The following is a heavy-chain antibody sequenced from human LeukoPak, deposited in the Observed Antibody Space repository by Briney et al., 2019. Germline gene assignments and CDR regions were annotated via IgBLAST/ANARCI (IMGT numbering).Heavy chain of an antibody. Sequence: GRSLRLSCAASGFTFSSYGMPWVRQAPGKGLEWVAVISYDGSNKYYADSVKGRFTISRDNSKNTLYLQMNGLRAEDTAVYYCAKDSGYCGGDCSAAALDYWGQGTLVTVSS. V-gene: IGHV3-30*18. J-gene: IGHJ4*02. D-gene: IGHD2-21*02. CDR3: AKDSGYCGGDCSAAALDY. CDR2: ISYDGSNK. CDR1: GFTFSSYG.